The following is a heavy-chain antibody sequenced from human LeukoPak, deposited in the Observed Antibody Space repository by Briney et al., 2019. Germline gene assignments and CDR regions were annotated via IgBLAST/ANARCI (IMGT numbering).Heavy chain of an antibody. V-gene: IGHV1-2*02. J-gene: IGHJ6*02. Sequence: ASVKVSCKASGYTFTGYYMHWVRQAPGQGLEWMGWINPNSGGTNYAQKFQGRVTMTRDTSISTAYMELSRLRSDDTAVYYCARVTLYYGSGSYYHYYYGMDAWGQGTTVTVSS. CDR1: GYTFTGYY. CDR3: ARVTLYYGSGSYYHYYYGMDA. CDR2: INPNSGGT. D-gene: IGHD3-10*01.